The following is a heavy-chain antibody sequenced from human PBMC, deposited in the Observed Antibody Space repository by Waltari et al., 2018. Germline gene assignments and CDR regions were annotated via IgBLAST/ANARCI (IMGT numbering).Heavy chain of an antibody. CDR2: ISSSGSTI. D-gene: IGHD3-10*01. CDR1: GFTFSSYE. V-gene: IGHV3-48*03. CDR3: ARVYYYGSGSYYKQLDY. J-gene: IGHJ4*02. Sequence: EVQLVESGGGLVQPGGSLRLSCAASGFTFSSYEMNWVRQAPGKGLEWVSYISSSGSTIYYADSVKGRFTISRDNAKNSLYLQMNSLRAEDTAVYYCARVYYYGSGSYYKQLDYWGQGTLVTVSS.